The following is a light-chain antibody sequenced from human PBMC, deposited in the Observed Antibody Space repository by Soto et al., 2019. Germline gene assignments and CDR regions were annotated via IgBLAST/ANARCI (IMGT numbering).Light chain of an antibody. CDR3: QQYYSTPYP. Sequence: DIVMTQSPDSLAVSLGERATINCKSSQSVLYSSNNKNYLAWYQQKPGQPPKLLLYWASTREYGVPDRFSGSESGPDVTLTISSLQAEDVAVYYCQQYYSTPYPFGQGTKLEIK. V-gene: IGKV4-1*01. J-gene: IGKJ2*01. CDR1: QSVLYSSNNKNY. CDR2: WAS.